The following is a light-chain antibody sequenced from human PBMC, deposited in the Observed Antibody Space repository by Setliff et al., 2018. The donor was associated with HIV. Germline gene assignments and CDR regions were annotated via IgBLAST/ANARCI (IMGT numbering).Light chain of an antibody. CDR3: SSFAGSNNLV. V-gene: IGLV2-8*01. CDR1: SSDVGGYNY. J-gene: IGLJ3*02. Sequence: QSALAQPPSASGSPGQSVTISCTGTSSDVGGYNYVSWYQQHPGNAPKLMIYEVSERPSGVPDCFSGSKSGNTASLTVSGLQAEDEADYYCSSFAGSNNLVFGGGTKVTVL. CDR2: EVS.